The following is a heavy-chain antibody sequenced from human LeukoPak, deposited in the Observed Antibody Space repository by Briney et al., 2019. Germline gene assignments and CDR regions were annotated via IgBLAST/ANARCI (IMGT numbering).Heavy chain of an antibody. CDR3: ARRRSGYYGSRSFDY. CDR1: GYSFTTYW. Sequence: GESLKISCKGSGYSFTTYWIAWVRQMPGKGLEWMVIIYLGDSDTRYSPSFQGQVTISADKSISTAYLQWSSLKASDTAIYYCARRRSGYYGSRSFDYWGQGTLVTVSS. V-gene: IGHV5-51*01. J-gene: IGHJ4*02. CDR2: IYLGDSDT. D-gene: IGHD3-9*01.